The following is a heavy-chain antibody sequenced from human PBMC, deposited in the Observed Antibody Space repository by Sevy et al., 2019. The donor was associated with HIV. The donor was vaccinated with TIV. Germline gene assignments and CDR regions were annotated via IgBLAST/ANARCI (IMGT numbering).Heavy chain of an antibody. CDR2: IYHSGST. CDR3: ARIILTGYSYNGFYYMDV. J-gene: IGHJ6*03. D-gene: IGHD3-9*01. V-gene: IGHV4-38-2*01. Sequence: SETLSLTCAVSGYSISSGYYWGWIRQPPGKGLEWIGSIYHSGSTYYNPSLKSRVTISVDTSKNQFSLKLSSVTAADTAVYYCARIILTGYSYNGFYYMDVWGKGTTVTVSS. CDR1: GYSISSGYY.